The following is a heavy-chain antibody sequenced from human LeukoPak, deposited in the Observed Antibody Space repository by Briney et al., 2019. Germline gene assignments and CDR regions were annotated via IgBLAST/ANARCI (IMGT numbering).Heavy chain of an antibody. J-gene: IGHJ5*02. CDR1: GGSFSGYY. CDR3: ARDLDCSSTSCRPGWFDP. D-gene: IGHD2-2*01. Sequence: SETLSLTCAVYGGSFSGYYWSWIRQPPGKGLEWIGEINHSGSTNYNPSLKSRVTMSVDTSKNQFSLKLSSVTAADTAVYYCARDLDCSSTSCRPGWFDPWGQGTLVTVSS. CDR2: INHSGST. V-gene: IGHV4-34*01.